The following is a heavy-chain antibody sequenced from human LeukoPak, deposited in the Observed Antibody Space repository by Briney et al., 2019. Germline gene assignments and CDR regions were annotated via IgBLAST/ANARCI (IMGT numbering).Heavy chain of an antibody. J-gene: IGHJ4*02. CDR2: VYYSGLT. D-gene: IGHD6-6*01. CDR1: GGSINSTNYN. CDR3: ARETSSSALEY. V-gene: IGHV4-39*07. Sequence: SSETLSLTCTVSGGSINSTNYNWGWIRQPPRRGPEWLASVYYSGLTYYNSSLKSRVSISVDTSKNQFSLKLTSVTAADTAVYYCARETSSSALEYWGQGTLVTVSS.